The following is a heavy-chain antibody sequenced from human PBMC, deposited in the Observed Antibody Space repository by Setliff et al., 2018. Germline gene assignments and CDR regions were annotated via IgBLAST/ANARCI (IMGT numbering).Heavy chain of an antibody. CDR3: VRGLSDRVNWFAFDY. Sequence: SLRLSCAASGFNFYVYTMEWVRQAPGKGLEWVSSISVNSNYIYYADSVKGRLTVSRDNAKNSVDLQMSSLRPEDTAIYFCVRGLSDRVNWFAFDYWGQGTLVTVSS. J-gene: IGHJ4*02. CDR1: GFNFYVYT. V-gene: IGHV3-21*06. CDR2: ISVNSNYI. D-gene: IGHD1-1*01.